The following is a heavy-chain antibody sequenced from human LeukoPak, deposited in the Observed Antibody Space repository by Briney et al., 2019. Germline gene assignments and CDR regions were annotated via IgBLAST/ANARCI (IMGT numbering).Heavy chain of an antibody. J-gene: IGHJ3*02. CDR2: INHSGST. CDR3: ARGTPGAIDAFDS. Sequence: KPSETLSLTCAVYGGSFSGYYWSWIRQPPGKGLEWIGEINHSGSTNYNPSLKSRVTISVDTSKNQFSLKLSSVTAADTAVYYCARGTPGAIDAFDSWGQGTMVTVSS. CDR1: GGSFSGYY. V-gene: IGHV4-34*01.